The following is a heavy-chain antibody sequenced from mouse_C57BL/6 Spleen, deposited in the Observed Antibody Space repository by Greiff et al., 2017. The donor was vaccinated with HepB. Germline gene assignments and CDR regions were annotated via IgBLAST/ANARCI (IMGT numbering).Heavy chain of an antibody. V-gene: IGHV1-76*01. D-gene: IGHD2-3*01. CDR2: IYPGSGNT. CDR3: ARRPYDGYYDAMDY. J-gene: IGHJ4*01. Sequence: QVQLKQSGAELVRPGASVKLSCKASGYTFTDYYINWVKQRPGQGLEWIARIYPGSGNTYYNEKFKGKATLTAEKSSSTAYMQLSSLTSEDSAVYFCARRPYDGYYDAMDYWGQGTSVTVSS. CDR1: GYTFTDYY.